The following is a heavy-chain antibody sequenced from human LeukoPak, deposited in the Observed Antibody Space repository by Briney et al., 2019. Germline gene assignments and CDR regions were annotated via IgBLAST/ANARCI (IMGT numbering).Heavy chain of an antibody. J-gene: IGHJ4*02. CDR2: ISYDGSNK. V-gene: IGHV3-30*03. D-gene: IGHD6-19*01. Sequence: PGGSLRLSCAASGFTFSSYGMHWVRQAPGKGLEWVAVISYDGSNKYYADSVKGRFTISRDNSKNTLYLQMNSLRAEDTAVYYCARLGQWLVDYWGQGTLVTVSS. CDR1: GFTFSSYG. CDR3: ARLGQWLVDY.